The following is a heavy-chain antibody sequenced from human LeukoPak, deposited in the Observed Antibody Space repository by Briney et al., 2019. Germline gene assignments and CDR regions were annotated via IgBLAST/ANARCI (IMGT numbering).Heavy chain of an antibody. V-gene: IGHV3-53*01. Sequence: PGGSLRLSCAASGFTVSSNYMSWVRQAPGKGLEWVSVIYSGGSTYADSVKGRFTISRDSSKNTLYLQMNTLRAEDTAVCYCAREYSRADAFDIWGQGTLVTVSS. CDR1: GFTVSSNY. D-gene: IGHD2-15*01. CDR2: IYSGGST. CDR3: AREYSRADAFDI. J-gene: IGHJ3*02.